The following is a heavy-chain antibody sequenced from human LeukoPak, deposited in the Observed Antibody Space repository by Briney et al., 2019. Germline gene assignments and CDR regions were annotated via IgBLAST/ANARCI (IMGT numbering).Heavy chain of an antibody. D-gene: IGHD6-13*01. CDR2: ISGSGGST. Sequence: GGSLRLSCAASGFTFSSYGMHWVRQAPGKGLEWVSAISGSGGSTYYADSVKGRFTISRDNSKNTLYLQMNSLRAEDTAVYYCAKNIAAAGSYYFDYWGQGTLVTVSS. CDR1: GFTFSSYG. J-gene: IGHJ4*02. CDR3: AKNIAAAGSYYFDY. V-gene: IGHV3-23*01.